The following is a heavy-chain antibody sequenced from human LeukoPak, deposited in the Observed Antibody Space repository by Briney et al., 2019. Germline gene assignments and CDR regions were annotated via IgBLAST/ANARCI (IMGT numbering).Heavy chain of an antibody. J-gene: IGHJ4*02. D-gene: IGHD2-2*01. Sequence: SETLSLTCSVSGGSISSYYWSWIRQPPGKGLEWIGYIYYSGSTNYNPSLKSRVTISVDTSKNQFSLKLSSVTAADTAVYYCARGGSCSSTSCSFDYWGQGTLVTVSS. CDR2: IYYSGST. V-gene: IGHV4-59*01. CDR1: GGSISSYY. CDR3: ARGGSCSSTSCSFDY.